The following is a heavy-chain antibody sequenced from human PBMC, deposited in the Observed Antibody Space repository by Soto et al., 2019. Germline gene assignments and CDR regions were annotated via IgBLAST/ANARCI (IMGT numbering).Heavy chain of an antibody. CDR3: ARPISLLLVGMWACDI. CDR1: GGSIISSSYY. CDR2: IYYSGST. Sequence: QLQLQESGPGLVKPSETLSLTCTVSGGSIISSSYYWGWIRQPPWKGLEWIVSIYYSGSTYYNPSLKRRVTISVDTSNNQFSLKLSSVTAADTAVYYCARPISLLLVGMWACDIWGQGTMGTGSS. V-gene: IGHV4-39*01. D-gene: IGHD2-2*01. J-gene: IGHJ3*02.